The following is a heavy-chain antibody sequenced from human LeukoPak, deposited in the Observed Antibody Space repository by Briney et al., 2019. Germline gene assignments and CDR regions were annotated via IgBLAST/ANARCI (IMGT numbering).Heavy chain of an antibody. D-gene: IGHD3-22*01. CDR2: IYTSGST. CDR3: ARGVYYDSSGYYIFDY. V-gene: IGHV4-4*07. Sequence: SETLSLTCTVSGGSISSYYWSWIRQPAGKGLEWIGRIYTSGSTNYNPSLKSRVTMSVDTSKNQFSLKLSSVTAADTAVYYCARGVYYDSSGYYIFDYWGQGTLVTVSS. CDR1: GGSISSYY. J-gene: IGHJ4*02.